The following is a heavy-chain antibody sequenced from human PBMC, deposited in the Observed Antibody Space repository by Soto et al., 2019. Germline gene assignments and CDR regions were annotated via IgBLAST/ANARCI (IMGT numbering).Heavy chain of an antibody. Sequence: SVKVSCKASGGTFSSYAISWVRQAPGQGLEWMGGIIPIFGTANYAQKFQGRVTITADESTSTAYMELSSLRSEDTAVYYCAGIVVVVAATRDNYYYGMDVWGQGTTVTLSS. V-gene: IGHV1-69*13. CDR1: GGTFSSYA. J-gene: IGHJ6*02. D-gene: IGHD2-15*01. CDR2: IIPIFGTA. CDR3: AGIVVVVAATRDNYYYGMDV.